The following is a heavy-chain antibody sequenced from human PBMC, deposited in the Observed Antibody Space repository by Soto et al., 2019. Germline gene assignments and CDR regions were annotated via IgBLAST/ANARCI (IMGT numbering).Heavy chain of an antibody. J-gene: IGHJ4*02. CDR2: ISSNGGST. D-gene: IGHD6-19*01. CDR3: VKGHVYSSDCLDS. Sequence: GGSLRLSCSASGFTFSSYAMHWVRQAPGKGLEHVSAISSNGGSTYSADSVKGRFTISRDNSKNTLYLQMSSLRAEDTAVYYCVKGHVYSSDCLDSWSQGTLVTVS. CDR1: GFTFSSYA. V-gene: IGHV3-64D*06.